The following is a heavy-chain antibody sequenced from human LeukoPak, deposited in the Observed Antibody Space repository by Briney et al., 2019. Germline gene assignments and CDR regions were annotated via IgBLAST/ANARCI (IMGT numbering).Heavy chain of an antibody. CDR3: AATSITMIVVVVQFDY. Sequence: GASVKVSCKVSGYTLTELSMHWVRQAPGKGLEWMGGFDPEDGETIYAQKFQGRVTMTEDTSTHTAYMELSSLRSEDTAVYYCAATSITMIVVVVQFDYWGQGTLVTVSS. J-gene: IGHJ4*02. V-gene: IGHV1-24*01. CDR2: FDPEDGET. D-gene: IGHD3-22*01. CDR1: GYTLTELS.